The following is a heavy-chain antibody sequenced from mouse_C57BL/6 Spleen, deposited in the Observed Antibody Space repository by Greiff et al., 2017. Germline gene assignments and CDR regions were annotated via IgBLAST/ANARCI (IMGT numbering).Heavy chain of an antibody. V-gene: IGHV1-72*01. CDR1: GYTFTSYW. CDR3: AREEWLLRGGDFDD. Sequence: QVQLQQPGAELVKPGASVKLSCKASGYTFTSYWMHWVKQRPGRGLEWIGRIDPNSGGTKYHEKFKSKATLTVDKPSSTAYMQLSSLTSEDSAVYYCAREEWLLRGGDFDDWGQGTTLTVSS. D-gene: IGHD2-3*01. J-gene: IGHJ2*01. CDR2: IDPNSGGT.